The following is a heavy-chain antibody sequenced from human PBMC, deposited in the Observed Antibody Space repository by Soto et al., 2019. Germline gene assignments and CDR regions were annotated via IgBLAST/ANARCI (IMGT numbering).Heavy chain of an antibody. D-gene: IGHD1-26*01. CDR3: ARSVGWPFDY. Sequence: SETLSLTCTVSGGSISSGGYYWSWIRQHPGKGLEWIGYIYYSGNTNHNPSFSGRVTISLDTSKNQFSLKLSSVTAADTAVYFCARSVGWPFDYWGQGLLVTVSS. CDR1: GGSISSGGYY. CDR2: IYYSGNT. V-gene: IGHV4-31*03. J-gene: IGHJ4*02.